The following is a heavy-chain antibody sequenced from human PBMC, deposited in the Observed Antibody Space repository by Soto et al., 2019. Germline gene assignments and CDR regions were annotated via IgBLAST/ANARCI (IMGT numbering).Heavy chain of an antibody. J-gene: IGHJ4*02. CDR3: ARDKDWAFDY. V-gene: IGHV3-33*01. CDR2: IWYDGSNK. Sequence: GGSPGPFCGAAWFTLQCLCNHWGRQAPGKGLEWVAVIWYDGSNKYYADSVKGRFTVSRDNAKNSVFLLLNSLRAEDTAVYYCARDKDWAFDYWGQGTQVTVSS. CDR1: WFTLQCLC. D-gene: IGHD3-9*01.